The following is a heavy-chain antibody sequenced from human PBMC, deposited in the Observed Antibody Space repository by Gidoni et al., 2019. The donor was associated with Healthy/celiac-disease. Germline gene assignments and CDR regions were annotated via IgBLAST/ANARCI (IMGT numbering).Heavy chain of an antibody. V-gene: IGHV4-34*01. CDR1: GGSFGGYY. CDR2: INPSGST. CDR3: ARGRGRLSIVVLPAARARAEYFQH. J-gene: IGHJ1*01. D-gene: IGHD2-2*01. Sequence: VQRQQLGAGRLQPAETLSRARAVNGGSFGGYYWNWIRQPPGKGLEWIGEINPSGSTNYNPSLKSRVTISVDTSKNQFSPKLSSVTAADTAVYYCARGRGRLSIVVLPAARARAEYFQHWGQGTLVTFSS.